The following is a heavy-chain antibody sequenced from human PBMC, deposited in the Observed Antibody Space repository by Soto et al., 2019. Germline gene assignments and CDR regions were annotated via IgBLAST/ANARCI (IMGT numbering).Heavy chain of an antibody. CDR1: GYTFTSYD. CDR2: MNPNSGNT. CDR3: AREGRYCTNGVCKTHYYYYMDV. J-gene: IGHJ6*03. Sequence: ASVKVSCKASGYTFTSYDINWVRQATGQGLEWMGWMNPNSGNTGYAQKFQGRVTMTRNTSISTAYMELSSLRSEDTAVYYCAREGRYCTNGVCKTHYYYYMDVWGKGTTVTVSS. D-gene: IGHD2-8*01. V-gene: IGHV1-8*01.